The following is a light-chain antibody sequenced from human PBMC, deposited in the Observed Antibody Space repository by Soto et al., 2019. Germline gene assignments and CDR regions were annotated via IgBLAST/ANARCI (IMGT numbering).Light chain of an antibody. CDR3: QQYNSFSLIT. Sequence: INMTQCPSTLTASVVDRVTITCPASQSISNWLAWYQQRPGKAPKILLSEASIFESGVPSRFSRAGSCGKLTLTISSLQPDDYANYFYQQYNSFSLITFGQGTRLEI. CDR1: QSISNW. V-gene: IGKV1-5*01. CDR2: EAS. J-gene: IGKJ5*01.